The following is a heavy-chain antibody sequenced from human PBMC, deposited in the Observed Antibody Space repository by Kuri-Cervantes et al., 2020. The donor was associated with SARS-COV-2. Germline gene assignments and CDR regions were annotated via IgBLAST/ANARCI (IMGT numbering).Heavy chain of an antibody. CDR2: IKQDGSEK. CDR3: ARVGEQGY. CDR1: GISFSYYW. V-gene: IGHV3-7*01. Sequence: GESLKISCEASGISFSYYWMTWVRQTPGRGLEWVANIKQDGSEKYYVDSVKGRFTISRDNSKKTVYLQMNNLRPDDTALYYCARVGEQGYWGQGTQVTVSS. D-gene: IGHD1-26*01. J-gene: IGHJ4*02.